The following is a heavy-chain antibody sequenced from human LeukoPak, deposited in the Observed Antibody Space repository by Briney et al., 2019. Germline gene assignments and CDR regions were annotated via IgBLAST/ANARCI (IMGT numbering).Heavy chain of an antibody. Sequence: SVKVSCKASGGTFSSYAISWVRQAPGQGLEWMGRIIPIFGTANYAQKFQGRVTITTDESTSTAYMELSSLRSEDTAVYYCARDLGDSYYYDCSGPSGVWYFDYWGQGTLVTVSS. CDR3: ARDLGDSYYYDCSGPSGVWYFDY. CDR2: IIPIFGTA. D-gene: IGHD3-22*01. CDR1: GGTFSSYA. J-gene: IGHJ4*02. V-gene: IGHV1-69*05.